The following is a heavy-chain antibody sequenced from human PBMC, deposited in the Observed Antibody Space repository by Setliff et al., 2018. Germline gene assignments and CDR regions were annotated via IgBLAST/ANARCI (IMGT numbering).Heavy chain of an antibody. J-gene: IGHJ5*02. V-gene: IGHV3-74*01. Sequence: GGSLRLSCGASGFTFGNYWMYWVRQVPGKGLVWVSRINGDGTITHYADSVKGRFTISRDNAKNTLYLQMNSLRVEDTAVYFCSRDVYDFRTGLGGPWGQGTRVTVSS. D-gene: IGHD3-3*01. CDR3: SRDVYDFRTGLGGP. CDR1: GFTFGNYW. CDR2: INGDGTIT.